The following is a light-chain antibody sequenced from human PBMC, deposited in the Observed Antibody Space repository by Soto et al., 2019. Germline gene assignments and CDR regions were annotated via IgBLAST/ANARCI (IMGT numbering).Light chain of an antibody. V-gene: IGLV2-14*01. J-gene: IGLJ2*01. CDR1: SSDVGGYKY. CDR2: DVS. CDR3: SSYTSSTTPVV. Sequence: QSALTQPASVSGSPGQSITISCTGTSSDVGGYKYVSWYQQHPGKAPKLMIYDVSNRPSGVSNRFSGSKSGNTASLTISGLQAEDEADYYCSSYTSSTTPVVFGGGTKVTVL.